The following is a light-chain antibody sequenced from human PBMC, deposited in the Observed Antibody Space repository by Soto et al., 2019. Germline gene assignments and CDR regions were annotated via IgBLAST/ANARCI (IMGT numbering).Light chain of an antibody. J-gene: IGKJ5*01. V-gene: IGKV3-15*01. CDR1: QSISNY. CDR3: QQYNSWPIT. CDR2: GAS. Sequence: EIQLTQSPATLSSSPVKRATLSCRASQSISNYLAWYQQMPGQAPRLLIYGASTRATGIPARFSGSGSGTEFTLTISSLQSEDFAAYYCQQYNSWPITFGQGTRLEIK.